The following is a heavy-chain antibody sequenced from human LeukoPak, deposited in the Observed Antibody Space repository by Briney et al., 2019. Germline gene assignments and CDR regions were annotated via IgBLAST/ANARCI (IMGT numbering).Heavy chain of an antibody. J-gene: IGHJ4*02. D-gene: IGHD6-19*01. CDR2: VNGYNGNT. Sequence: ASVKVSCKASGYSFTNYGISWVRQAPGQGLEWVGWVNGYNGNTNYAQKVQGRVTMTTDTSTSTAYMELRSLRSDDTAVYYCARGGNGWFFDDWGQGTLVTVSS. CDR3: ARGGNGWFFDD. V-gene: IGHV1-18*01. CDR1: GYSFTNYG.